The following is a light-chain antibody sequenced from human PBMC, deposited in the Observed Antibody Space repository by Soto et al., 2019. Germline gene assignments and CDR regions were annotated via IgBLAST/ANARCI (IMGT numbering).Light chain of an antibody. J-gene: IGKJ2*01. CDR1: QSISAW. CDR2: KAS. V-gene: IGKV1-5*03. CDR3: HQYHKFPYT. Sequence: DIQMTQSPSTLSASVEDRVTITCRASQSISAWLAWYQQKPGKAPKLLVYKASTLETGVPSRFSGSGSGTEFTLTISSLQPDHFATYYCHQYHKFPYTFGQGTKLEIK.